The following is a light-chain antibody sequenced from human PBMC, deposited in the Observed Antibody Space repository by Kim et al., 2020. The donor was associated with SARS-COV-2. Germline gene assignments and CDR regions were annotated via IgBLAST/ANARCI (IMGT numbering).Light chain of an antibody. J-gene: IGKJ4*02. CDR2: GAS. CDR1: QGVRNN. Sequence: DIVMTQSPATLSVSPGERVILSCRASQGVRNNLAWYQQKPGQAPRLLSHGASIRATGIPARFSGSGSETEFTLTIIRLQSEDCAVYYCQQYGIWPALTFGGGTKVDIK. V-gene: IGKV3-15*01. CDR3: QQYGIWPALT.